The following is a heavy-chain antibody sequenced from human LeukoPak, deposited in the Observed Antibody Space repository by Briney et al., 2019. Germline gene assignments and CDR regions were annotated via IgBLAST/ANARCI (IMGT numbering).Heavy chain of an antibody. CDR2: IYYSGST. CDR3: ARRMYGSSLDY. D-gene: IGHD6-6*01. CDR1: GGSISNYY. Sequence: PSETLSLTCTASGGSISNYYWSWIRQPPGKGLEWIAFIYYSGSTTYNPSLKSRVTISVDTSKNQFSLKLSSVTAADTAVYYCARRMYGSSLDYWGQGTLVTVSS. V-gene: IGHV4-59*08. J-gene: IGHJ4*02.